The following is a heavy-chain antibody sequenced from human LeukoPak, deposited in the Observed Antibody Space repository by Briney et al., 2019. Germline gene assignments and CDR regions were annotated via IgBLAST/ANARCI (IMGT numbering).Heavy chain of an antibody. V-gene: IGHV4-59*01. CDR1: GGSLSSYY. CDR2: MYYSGST. CDR3: ARLRQAGWLEYYFDY. J-gene: IGHJ4*02. Sequence: SETLSLTCTVSGGSLSSYYWSWIRQPPGKGLEWIGYMYYSGSTNYNPSLKSRVTISVDTSKNQFSLKLSSVTAADTAVYYCARLRQAGWLEYYFDYWGQGTLVTVSS. D-gene: IGHD6-19*01.